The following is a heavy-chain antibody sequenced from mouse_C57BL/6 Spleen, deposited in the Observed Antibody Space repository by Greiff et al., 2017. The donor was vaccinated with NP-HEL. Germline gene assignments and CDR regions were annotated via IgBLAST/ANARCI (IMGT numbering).Heavy chain of an antibody. J-gene: IGHJ2*01. D-gene: IGHD4-1*02. CDR1: GFTFSDYG. CDR2: ISSGSSTI. Sequence: EVKLMESGGGLVKPGGSLKLSCAASGFTFSDYGMHWVRQAPEKGLEWVAYISSGSSTIYYADTVKGRFTISRDNAKNTLFLQMTSLRSEDTAMYYCAREGTTGYYFDYWGQGTTLTVSS. V-gene: IGHV5-17*01. CDR3: AREGTTGYYFDY.